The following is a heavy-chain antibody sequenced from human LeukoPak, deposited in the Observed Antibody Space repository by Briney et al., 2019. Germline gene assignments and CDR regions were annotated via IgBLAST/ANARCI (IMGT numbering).Heavy chain of an antibody. CDR1: GGSISSNSHY. D-gene: IGHD1-26*01. V-gene: IGHV4-39*01. Sequence: KPSETLSLTCTVSGGSISSNSHYWGWIRQTPGKGLERIGSIFYSGTTYYNPSLKSRVTISIDTSKNQFSLKLSSVTAADTAVYYCARHLYSESYYFWGQGTLVTVSS. J-gene: IGHJ4*02. CDR3: ARHLYSESYYF. CDR2: IFYSGTT.